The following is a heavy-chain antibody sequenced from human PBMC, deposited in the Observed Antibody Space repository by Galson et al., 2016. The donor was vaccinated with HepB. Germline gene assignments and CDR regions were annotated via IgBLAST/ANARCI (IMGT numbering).Heavy chain of an antibody. CDR1: GFNFNNYN. D-gene: IGHD1-26*01. V-gene: IGHV3-48*01. Sequence: SLRLSCAASGFNFNNYNMNWVRQAPGKGLEWISYIGLYSSTIYYADSVKGRFTISRDNAERSLFLQMSSLRAEDTAVYYCARDGEWEPDYGMDVWGQGTTVTVSS. CDR3: ARDGEWEPDYGMDV. CDR2: IGLYSSTI. J-gene: IGHJ6*02.